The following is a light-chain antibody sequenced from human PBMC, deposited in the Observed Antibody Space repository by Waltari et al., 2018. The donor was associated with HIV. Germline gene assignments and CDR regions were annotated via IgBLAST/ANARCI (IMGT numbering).Light chain of an antibody. CDR3: SSYKNNNTLV. CDR1: SSDIGAYNR. J-gene: IGLJ1*01. CDR2: EVK. V-gene: IGLV2-18*02. Sequence: QSALTQPPSVSASPGQSVTISCTGTSSDIGAYNRVSWYLQLPGTAPKVIIYEVKNRPSGVPDRFSGSKSGSTASLTISGLQAEDEADYFCSSYKNNNTLVFGTGTKVTVL.